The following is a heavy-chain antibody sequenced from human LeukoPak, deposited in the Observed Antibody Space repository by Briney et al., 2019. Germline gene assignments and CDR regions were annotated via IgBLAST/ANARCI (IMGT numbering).Heavy chain of an antibody. CDR1: GFPFSSYW. V-gene: IGHV3-7*01. CDR2: IKQDGGEK. J-gene: IGHJ1*01. D-gene: IGHD4-11*01. Sequence: GGSLRLSCAASGFPFSSYWMGWVRQAPGKGPEWVANIKQDGGEKYHVDSVKGRFTISRDNAKNSLYLEMSNLRAEDTAVYYCAREDHSKYEHWGQGTLVTVSS. CDR3: AREDHSKYEH.